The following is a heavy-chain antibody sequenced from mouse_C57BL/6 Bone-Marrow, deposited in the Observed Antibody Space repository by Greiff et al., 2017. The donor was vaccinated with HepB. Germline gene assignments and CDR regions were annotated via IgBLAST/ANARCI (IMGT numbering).Heavy chain of an antibody. CDR1: GFTFSDYG. D-gene: IGHD2-4*01. CDR2: ISSGSSTI. Sequence: EVMLVESGGGLVKPGGSLKLSCAASGFTFSDYGMHWVRQAPEKGLEWVAYISSGSSTIYYADTVKGRFTISRDNAKNTLFLQMTSLGSEDTAMYYCARLGMITYYFDYWGQGTTLTVSS. V-gene: IGHV5-17*01. CDR3: ARLGMITYYFDY. J-gene: IGHJ2*01.